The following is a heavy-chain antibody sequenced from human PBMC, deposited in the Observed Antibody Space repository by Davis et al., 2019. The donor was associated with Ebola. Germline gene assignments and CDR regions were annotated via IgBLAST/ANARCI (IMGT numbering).Heavy chain of an antibody. V-gene: IGHV5-51*01. Sequence: GESLKISCKGSGYTFTSYWIAWVRQMPGKGLEWMGIIYPADSDTKYSPSFQGQVTISADKSISTAYLQWSSLKASDTAMYYCARHSSGSRFTYFDYWGQGTLVTVSS. CDR1: GYTFTSYW. J-gene: IGHJ4*02. CDR3: ARHSSGSRFTYFDY. D-gene: IGHD1-26*01. CDR2: IYPADSDT.